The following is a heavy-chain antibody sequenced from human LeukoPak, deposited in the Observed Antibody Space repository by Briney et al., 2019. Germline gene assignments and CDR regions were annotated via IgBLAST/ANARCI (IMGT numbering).Heavy chain of an antibody. J-gene: IGHJ4*02. D-gene: IGHD3-22*01. CDR1: GYTFTSYA. CDR3: ARDPPPRDAFKYSNYYDSSGGDY. V-gene: IGHV7-4-1*02. CDR2: INTNTGNP. Sequence: ASVKVPCKASGYTFTSYAMNWVRQAPGQGLEWMGWINTNTGNPTYAQGFTGRFVFSLDTSVSTACLQISSLKAEDTAVYYCARDPPPRDAFKYSNYYDSSGGDYWGQGTLVTVSS.